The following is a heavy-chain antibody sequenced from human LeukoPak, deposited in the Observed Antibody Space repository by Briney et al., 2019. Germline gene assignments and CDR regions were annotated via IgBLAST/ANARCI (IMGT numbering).Heavy chain of an antibody. V-gene: IGHV1-2*04. CDR3: ARDTSSSSTLDY. CDR1: GYTFTGYY. Sequence: ASVKVSCKTSGYTFTGYYIQWVRQAPGQGLEWMGWINPNSGGTNYAQKFQGWVTMTRDTSISTAYMELSRLRSDDTAVYYCARDTSSSSTLDYWGQGTLVTVSS. J-gene: IGHJ4*02. D-gene: IGHD6-13*01. CDR2: INPNSGGT.